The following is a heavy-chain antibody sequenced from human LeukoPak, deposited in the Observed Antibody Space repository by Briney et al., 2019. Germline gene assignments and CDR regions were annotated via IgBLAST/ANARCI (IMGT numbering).Heavy chain of an antibody. CDR3: ARGRIVPKRGWFDP. V-gene: IGHV4-34*01. J-gene: IGHJ5*02. D-gene: IGHD1-26*01. CDR2: INHSGST. Sequence: PSETLSLTCAVYGGSFSGYYWSGIRQPPGEGLEWIGEINHSGSTNYNPSLKSRVTISVDTSKNQFSLKLSSVTAADTAVYYCARGRIVPKRGWFDPWGQGTLVTVSS. CDR1: GGSFSGYY.